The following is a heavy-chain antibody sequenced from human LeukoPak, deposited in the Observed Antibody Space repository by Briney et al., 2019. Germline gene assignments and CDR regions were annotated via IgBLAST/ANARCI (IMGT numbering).Heavy chain of an antibody. V-gene: IGHV1-69*04. CDR3: ARSLLRYSGFWFDP. D-gene: IGHD3-9*01. CDR2: IIPILGIA. CDR1: GGTFISYA. J-gene: IGHJ5*02. Sequence: SVKVSCKASGGTFISYAISWVRQAPGQGLEWMGRIIPILGIANYAQKFQGRVTITADKSTSTAYMELSSLRSEDTAVYYCARSLLRYSGFWFDPWGQGTLVTVSS.